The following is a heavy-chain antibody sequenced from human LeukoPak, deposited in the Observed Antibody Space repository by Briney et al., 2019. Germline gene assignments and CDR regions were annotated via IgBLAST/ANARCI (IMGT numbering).Heavy chain of an antibody. J-gene: IGHJ4*01. CDR3: ARDTRGESDY. V-gene: IGHV3-21*01. D-gene: IGHD2-2*01. CDR2: ISSSSSYI. CDR1: GFTFSAYS. Sequence: GGSLRLSCAASGFTFSAYSMNWVRQAPGKGLEWVSSISSSSSYIYYADSVKGRFTISRDNAKNSLYLQMNSLRAEDRAVYYCARDTRGESDYWGHGTLVTVSS.